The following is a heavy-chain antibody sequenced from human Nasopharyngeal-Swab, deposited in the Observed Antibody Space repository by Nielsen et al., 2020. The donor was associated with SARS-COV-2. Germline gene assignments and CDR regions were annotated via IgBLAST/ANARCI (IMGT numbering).Heavy chain of an antibody. CDR1: GGSLTSFY. Sequence: SETLSLTCIVYGGSLTSFYWSWIRQSPGKGLEWIGEINRSGSANYNPSLKSRVTISADTSSNQFSLKLTSVTAADTAVYYCARGQDCAGGSCYYYGMDVWGQGTTVTISS. D-gene: IGHD2-8*02. V-gene: IGHV4-34*01. CDR3: ARGQDCAGGSCYYYGMDV. J-gene: IGHJ6*02. CDR2: INRSGSA.